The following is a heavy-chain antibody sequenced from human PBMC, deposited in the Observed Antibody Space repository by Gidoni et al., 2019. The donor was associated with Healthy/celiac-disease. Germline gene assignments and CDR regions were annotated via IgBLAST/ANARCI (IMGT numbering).Heavy chain of an antibody. V-gene: IGHV3-48*02. D-gene: IGHD2-15*01. CDR1: GFTFRSYS. Sequence: EVQLVESGGGLVQPGGSLRLSCAASGFTFRSYSMNWVRQAPGKGLEWVSYISRSSSTIYYADSVKGRFTISRDNAKNSLYLQMNSLRDEDTAVYYCAREIGYCSGGSCYSHWFDPWGQGTLVTVSS. J-gene: IGHJ5*02. CDR3: AREIGYCSGGSCYSHWFDP. CDR2: ISRSSSTI.